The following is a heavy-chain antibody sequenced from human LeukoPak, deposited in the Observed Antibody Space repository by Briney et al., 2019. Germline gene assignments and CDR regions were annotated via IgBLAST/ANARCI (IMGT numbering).Heavy chain of an antibody. J-gene: IGHJ6*03. CDR2: IIGSGGST. CDR3: AKDGGEYYDILTGYYPRLYYMDV. V-gene: IGHV3-23*01. Sequence: GGSLRLSCAASGFTFSNYAMSWVRQAPGKGLEWVSLIIGSGGSTYYADSVKGPFTISRDNSKNTLYLQMNSLRAEDTAVYYCAKDGGEYYDILTGYYPRLYYMDVWGKGTTVTISS. CDR1: GFTFSNYA. D-gene: IGHD3-9*01.